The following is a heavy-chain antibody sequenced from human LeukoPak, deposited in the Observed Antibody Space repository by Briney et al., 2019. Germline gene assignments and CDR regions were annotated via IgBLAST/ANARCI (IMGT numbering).Heavy chain of an antibody. V-gene: IGHV4-61*08. CDR3: ARHGSRGWLGNWNFDL. CDR1: GGSFSGYYVSGYPWTDYY. Sequence: SETLSLTCAVYGGSFSGYYVSGYPWTDYYWSWIRQPPGKGLEWIGYIFYSGSTNYNPSLKSRVTISVDTSTNQFSLKLSSVTAADTAVYYCARHGSRGWLGNWNFDLWGRGTLVTVSS. D-gene: IGHD6-19*01. J-gene: IGHJ2*01. CDR2: IFYSGST.